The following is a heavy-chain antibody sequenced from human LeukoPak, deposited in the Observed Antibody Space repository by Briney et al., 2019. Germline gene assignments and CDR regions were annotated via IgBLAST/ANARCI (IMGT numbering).Heavy chain of an antibody. D-gene: IGHD6-13*01. CDR3: ARDSSSGKIDY. CDR1: GFTFSSYA. Sequence: GGSLRLSCAASGFTFSSYAMSWVRQAPGKGLEWVSAISGSGGSTYYADSVKGRFTISRDNAKNSLYLQMNSLRAEDTAVYYCARDSSSGKIDYWGQGTLVTVSS. V-gene: IGHV3-23*01. J-gene: IGHJ4*02. CDR2: ISGSGGST.